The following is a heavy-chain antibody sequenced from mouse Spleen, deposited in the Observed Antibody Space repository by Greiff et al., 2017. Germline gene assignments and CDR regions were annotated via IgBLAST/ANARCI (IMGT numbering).Heavy chain of an antibody. CDR2: ISSGGSYT. D-gene: IGHD2-3*01. J-gene: IGHJ4*01. V-gene: IGHV5-6*01. CDR1: GFTFSSYG. Sequence: EVKVVESGGDLVKPGGSLKLSCAASGFTFSSYGMSWVRQTPDKRLEWVATISSGGSYTYYPDSVKGRFTISRDNAKNTLYLQMSSLKSEDTAMYYCARLYDGPMDYWGQGASVTVSS. CDR3: ARLYDGPMDY.